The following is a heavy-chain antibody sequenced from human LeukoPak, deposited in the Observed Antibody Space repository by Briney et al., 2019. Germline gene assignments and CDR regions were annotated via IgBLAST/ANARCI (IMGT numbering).Heavy chain of an antibody. CDR2: IYYSGST. J-gene: IGHJ3*02. V-gene: IGHV4-59*01. CDR3: ARELEFAFDI. Sequence: KTSETLSLTCTVSGGSISSYYWSWIRQPPGKGLEWIGYIYYSGSTNYNPSLKSRVTISVDTSKNQFSLKLSFVTAADTAVYYCARELEFAFDIWGQGTMVTVSS. D-gene: IGHD3-10*01. CDR1: GGSISSYY.